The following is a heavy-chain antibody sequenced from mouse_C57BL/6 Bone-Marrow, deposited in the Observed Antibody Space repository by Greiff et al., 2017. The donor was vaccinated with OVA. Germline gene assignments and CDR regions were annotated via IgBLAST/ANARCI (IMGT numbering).Heavy chain of an antibody. J-gene: IGHJ3*01. V-gene: IGHV1-76*01. CDR2: IYPGSGNT. D-gene: IGHD2-3*01. Sequence: VQLQQSGAELVRPGASVKLSCKASGYTFTDYYINWVKQRPGQGLEWIARIYPGSGNTYYNEKFKGKATLTAEKSSSTAYMQLSSLTSEDSAVYFCARGGGFYDGYFPAWFAYWGQGTLVTVSA. CDR1: GYTFTDYY. CDR3: ARGGGFYDGYFPAWFAY.